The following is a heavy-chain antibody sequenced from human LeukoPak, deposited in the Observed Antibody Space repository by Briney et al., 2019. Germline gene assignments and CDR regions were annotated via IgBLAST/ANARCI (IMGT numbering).Heavy chain of an antibody. CDR3: ARGPNYPRRRYFDY. V-gene: IGHV4-34*13. CDR2: INHTRST. Sequence: WXWXRQPXXXGXEWIXXINHTRSTNYNPSLKSRLTLSVHTSKNHFSPKLSSVTAADTAVYYCARGPNYPRRRYFDYWRQGTLVTVSS. J-gene: IGHJ4*02. D-gene: IGHD1-7*01.